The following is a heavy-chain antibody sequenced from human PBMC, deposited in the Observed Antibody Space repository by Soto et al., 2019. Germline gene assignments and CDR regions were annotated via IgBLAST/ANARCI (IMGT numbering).Heavy chain of an antibody. CDR2: IKPDGSQK. V-gene: IGHV3-7*04. Sequence: EVQLVESGGGLVQPGGSLRLSCAASGFTFSTYWMSWVRQAPGKGLEWVANIKPDGSQKWYVDSGKGRCTISRDNAKNSLYLQMNSLTAEDTAVYYCARGDYYDSSGPFSDAFDIWGQGTMVTVSS. CDR3: ARGDYYDSSGPFSDAFDI. CDR1: GFTFSTYW. J-gene: IGHJ3*02. D-gene: IGHD3-22*01.